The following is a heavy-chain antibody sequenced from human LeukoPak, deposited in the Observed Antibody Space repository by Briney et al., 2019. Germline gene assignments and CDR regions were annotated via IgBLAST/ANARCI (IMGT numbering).Heavy chain of an antibody. CDR3: ARVRIAVAGTSNRYFDY. V-gene: IGHV1-2*06. D-gene: IGHD6-19*01. J-gene: IGHJ4*02. CDR1: GYSFNSHH. Sequence: ASVKVSCKTSGYSFNSHHVHWVRQAPGQGLEWMGRINPNSGGTNYAQKFQGRVTMTRDTSISTAYMELSRLRSDDTAVYYCARVRIAVAGTSNRYFDYWGQGTLVTVSS. CDR2: INPNSGGT.